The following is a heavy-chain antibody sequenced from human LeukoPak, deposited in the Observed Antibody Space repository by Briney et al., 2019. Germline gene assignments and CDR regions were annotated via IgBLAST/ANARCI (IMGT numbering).Heavy chain of an antibody. Sequence: SETLSLTCAVYGGSFSGYYWSWLRQPPGKGLEWIGEINHSGSTNYNPSLKSRVTISVDTSKNQFSLKLSSVTAADTAVYYCARNGPRYSSKGGCFDYWGQGTLVTVSS. CDR2: INHSGST. CDR3: ARNGPRYSSKGGCFDY. V-gene: IGHV4-34*01. J-gene: IGHJ4*02. CDR1: GGSFSGYY. D-gene: IGHD6-19*01.